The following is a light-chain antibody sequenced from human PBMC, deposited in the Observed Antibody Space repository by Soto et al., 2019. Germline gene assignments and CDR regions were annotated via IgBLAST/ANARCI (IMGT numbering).Light chain of an antibody. Sequence: QSVLTQSPSASASLGASVKLTCTLSSGHSSYAIAWHQQQPEKGPRYLMKLNSDGSHSKGDGIPDRFSGSSSGAERYLTISCLQSEDEADYYCQTWGTGTHGVFGGGTKLTVL. CDR2: LNSDGSH. CDR1: SGHSSYA. V-gene: IGLV4-69*01. CDR3: QTWGTGTHGV. J-gene: IGLJ2*01.